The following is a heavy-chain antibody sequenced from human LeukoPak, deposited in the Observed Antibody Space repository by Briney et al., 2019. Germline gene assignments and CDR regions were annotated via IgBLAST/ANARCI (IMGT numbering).Heavy chain of an antibody. J-gene: IGHJ4*02. CDR3: ARSYMTTDYYFDY. CDR2: ISYDGSNK. Sequence: PGRSLRLSCAASGFTFSSYAMHWVRQAPGKGLEWVAVISYDGSNKYYADSVKGRFTISRDNSKNTLYLQMNSLRAEDTAVYHCARSYMTTDYYFDYWGQGTLVTVSS. D-gene: IGHD4-17*01. CDR1: GFTFSSYA. V-gene: IGHV3-30*01.